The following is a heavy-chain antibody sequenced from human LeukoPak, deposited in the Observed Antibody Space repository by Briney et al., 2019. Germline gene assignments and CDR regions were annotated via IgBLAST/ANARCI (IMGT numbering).Heavy chain of an antibody. J-gene: IGHJ4*02. V-gene: IGHV3-23*01. CDR3: AKDYGRGRYYDSSGYYYFDY. D-gene: IGHD3-22*01. Sequence: GGSLRLSCAASGFTFSSYAMSWVRQAPGKGLGWVSAISGSGSSTYYADSVKGRFTISRDNSKNTLYLQMNSLRAEDTAVYYCAKDYGRGRYYDSSGYYYFDYWGQGTLVTVSS. CDR2: ISGSGSST. CDR1: GFTFSSYA.